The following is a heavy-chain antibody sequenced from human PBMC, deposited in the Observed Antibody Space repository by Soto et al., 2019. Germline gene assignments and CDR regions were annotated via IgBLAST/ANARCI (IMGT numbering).Heavy chain of an antibody. V-gene: IGHV3-21*03. D-gene: IGHD3-16*01. CDR3: ANGRGGEP. Sequence: PGGSLRLSCAASGFSFDIYQMNWVRQAPGKGLEWVSSISTTSTYMFYADSVKGRFTISRDNAKNSLYLQMNSLRAEDTAVYYCANGRGGEPWGPGTLVTVSS. CDR2: ISTTSTYM. CDR1: GFSFDIYQ. J-gene: IGHJ5*02.